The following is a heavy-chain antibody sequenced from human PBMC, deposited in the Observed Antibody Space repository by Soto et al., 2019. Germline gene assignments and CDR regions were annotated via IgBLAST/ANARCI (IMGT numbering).Heavy chain of an antibody. Sequence: XESLRLSCSASGFTFRSYAIHWVRQAPGKGLEYVSALSGDGRSTYYADSVKGRFTVFRDNSKNTLFLQMSSLRVEDTAVYYCVKGNWAYSYNNWFDPWGQGTLVTVSS. CDR1: GFTFRSYA. D-gene: IGHD5-18*01. J-gene: IGHJ5*02. CDR3: VKGNWAYSYNNWFDP. V-gene: IGHV3-64D*06. CDR2: LSGDGRST.